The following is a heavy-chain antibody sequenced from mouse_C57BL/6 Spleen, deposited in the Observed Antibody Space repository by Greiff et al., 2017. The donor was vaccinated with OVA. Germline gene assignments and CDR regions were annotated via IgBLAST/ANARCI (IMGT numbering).Heavy chain of an antibody. J-gene: IGHJ4*01. V-gene: IGHV1-55*01. CDR1: GYTFTSYW. CDR2: IYPGSGST. Sequence: QVQLKQPGAELVKPGASVKMSCKASGYTFTSYWITWVKQRPGQGLEWIGDIYPGSGSTNYNEKFKSKATLTVDTSSSTAYMQLSSLTSEDSAVYYCARKGIGDYYAMDYWGQGTSVTVSS. CDR3: ARKGIGDYYAMDY.